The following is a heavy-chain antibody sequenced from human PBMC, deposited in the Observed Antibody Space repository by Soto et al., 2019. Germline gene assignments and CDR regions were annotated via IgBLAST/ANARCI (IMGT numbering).Heavy chain of an antibody. J-gene: IGHJ5*02. CDR2: IYNGGST. V-gene: IGHV4-39*07. CDR3: ARGWRFDP. D-gene: IGHD1-1*01. CDR1: GDSVSSVGFH. Sequence: SEPLSLTCXVSGDSVSSVGFHWAWLRRPPGKGLEWIGYIYNGGSTYYRPSLESRINLSVDTSKKQFSLKMFSVTAADTAIYYCARGWRFDPWGQGTQVTVSS.